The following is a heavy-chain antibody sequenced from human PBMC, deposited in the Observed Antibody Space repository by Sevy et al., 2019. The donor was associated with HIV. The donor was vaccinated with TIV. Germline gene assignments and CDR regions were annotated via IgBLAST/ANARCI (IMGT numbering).Heavy chain of an antibody. CDR3: ARFRGDSNYPLYYYMDV. V-gene: IGHV1-69*13. CDR1: GGTFSSYG. J-gene: IGHJ6*03. Sequence: ASVKVSCKASGGTFSSYGVSWVRQAPGQGLEWMGGIIPILGTTNYAQKFQGRVTITADQSTTTAYMERRSLSSGDTAVYYCARFRGDSNYPLYYYMDVWGKGTTVTVS. CDR2: IIPILGTT. D-gene: IGHD4-4*01.